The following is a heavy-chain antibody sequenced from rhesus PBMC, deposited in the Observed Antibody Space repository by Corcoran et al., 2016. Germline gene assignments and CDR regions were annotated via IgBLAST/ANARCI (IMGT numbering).Heavy chain of an antibody. J-gene: IGHJ3*01. CDR1: GFTFSDYY. V-gene: IGHV3S16*01. D-gene: IGHD4-23*01. CDR3: TPGIQYEGDAFDF. Sequence: EVQLVESGGGLVQPGGSLRLSCAASGFTFSDYYMSWVRQAPGKGLEWVSSISSAISYIYYADSVKGRFTISRDNAKNSLSLQMNSLKTEDTAVYYCTPGIQYEGDAFDFWGQGLRVTVSS. CDR2: ISSAISYI.